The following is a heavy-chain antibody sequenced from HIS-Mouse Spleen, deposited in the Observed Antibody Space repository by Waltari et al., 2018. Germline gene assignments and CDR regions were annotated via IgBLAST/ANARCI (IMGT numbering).Heavy chain of an antibody. CDR3: ARVYSSSWRGFDY. CDR2: INPNSGGT. V-gene: IGHV1-2*02. D-gene: IGHD6-6*01. Sequence: VQLVQSGAEVKKPGAPVKVSCTASGYTFTGYDMHWVRQAPGQGLGWMGWINPNSGGTNYAQKFQGRVTMTRDTSISTAYMELSRLRSDDTAVYYCARVYSSSWRGFDYWGQGTLVTVSS. CDR1: GYTFTGYD. J-gene: IGHJ4*02.